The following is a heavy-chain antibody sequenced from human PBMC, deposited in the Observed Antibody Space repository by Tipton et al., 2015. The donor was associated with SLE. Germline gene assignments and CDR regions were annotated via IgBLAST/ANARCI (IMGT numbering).Heavy chain of an antibody. J-gene: IGHJ3*02. D-gene: IGHD4-17*01. Sequence: TLSLTCTVSGGSISSHYWSWFRQPPGKGLEWIGYIYYSGSTNYNPSPKSRVTISVDTSKNQFSLKLSSVTAADTAVYYCARTTVTTKAFDIWGQGTMVTVSS. CDR2: IYYSGST. CDR3: ARTTVTTKAFDI. V-gene: IGHV4-59*11. CDR1: GGSISSHY.